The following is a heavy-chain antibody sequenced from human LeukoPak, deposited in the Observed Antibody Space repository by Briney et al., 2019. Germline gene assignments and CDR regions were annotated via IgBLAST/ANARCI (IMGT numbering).Heavy chain of an antibody. V-gene: IGHV3-23*01. Sequence: GGSLRLSCAASGFTFSSYVMSWVRQAPGKGLEWVSAISGSGGSTYYADSVKGRFTISRDNSKNTLHLQMDSLRAEDTAVYYCARSPIVVVVSAAGYFDYWGQGTLVTVSS. CDR1: GFTFSSYV. CDR3: ARSPIVVVVSAAGYFDY. CDR2: ISGSGGST. D-gene: IGHD2-8*02. J-gene: IGHJ4*02.